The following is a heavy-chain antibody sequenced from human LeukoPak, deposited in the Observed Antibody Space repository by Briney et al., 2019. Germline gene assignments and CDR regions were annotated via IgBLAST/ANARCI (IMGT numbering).Heavy chain of an antibody. Sequence: GGSLRLSCAASGFTFSNYAMTWVRQAPGKGLEWVSAISGSGGSTYYADSVKGRFTISRDNSKNTLYLQMNSLRAEDTAVYYCAKDGTLGYSYGFNFDYWGQGTLVTVSS. V-gene: IGHV3-23*01. CDR1: GFTFSNYA. J-gene: IGHJ4*02. CDR2: ISGSGGST. D-gene: IGHD5-18*01. CDR3: AKDGTLGYSYGFNFDY.